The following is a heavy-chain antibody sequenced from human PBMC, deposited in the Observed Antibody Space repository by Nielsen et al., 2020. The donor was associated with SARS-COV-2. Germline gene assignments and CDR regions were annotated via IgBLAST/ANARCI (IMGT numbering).Heavy chain of an antibody. V-gene: IGHV3-74*01. Sequence: GESLKISCAASGFTFSSYWMHWVRRAPGKGLVWVSRINSDGSSTSYADSVKGRFTISRDNAKNTLYLQMNSLRAEDTAVYYCARANFQWLPTGYYYGMDVWGQGTTVTVSS. CDR2: INSDGSST. D-gene: IGHD6-19*01. J-gene: IGHJ6*02. CDR1: GFTFSSYW. CDR3: ARANFQWLPTGYYYGMDV.